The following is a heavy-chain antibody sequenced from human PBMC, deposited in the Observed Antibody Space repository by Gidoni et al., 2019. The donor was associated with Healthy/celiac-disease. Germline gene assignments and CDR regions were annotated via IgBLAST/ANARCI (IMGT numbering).Heavy chain of an antibody. Sequence: EVQLVASGGGLVKPGGSLRLSCAASGFTFSSYSMNWVRQAPGKGLEWVSSISSSSSYIDYADSVKGRFTISRDNAKNSLYLQMNSLRAEDTAVYYCARLPSIAAAGARYYYYGMDVWGQGTTVTVSS. D-gene: IGHD6-13*01. CDR1: GFTFSSYS. J-gene: IGHJ6*02. CDR2: ISSSSSYI. V-gene: IGHV3-21*01. CDR3: ARLPSIAAAGARYYYYGMDV.